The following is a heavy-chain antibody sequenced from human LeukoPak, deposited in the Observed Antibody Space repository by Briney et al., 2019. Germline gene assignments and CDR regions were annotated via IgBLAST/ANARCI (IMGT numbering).Heavy chain of an antibody. CDR3: AVGYSYGPPLFFDY. J-gene: IGHJ4*02. V-gene: IGHV1-18*04. CDR1: GYTFTSYG. Sequence: ASVKVSCKATGYTFTSYGISWVRQAPGQGLEWMGWISAYNGNTNYAQKLQGRVTMTTDTSTSTAYMELRSLRSDDTAVYYCAVGYSYGPPLFFDYWGQGTLVTVSS. D-gene: IGHD5-18*01. CDR2: ISAYNGNT.